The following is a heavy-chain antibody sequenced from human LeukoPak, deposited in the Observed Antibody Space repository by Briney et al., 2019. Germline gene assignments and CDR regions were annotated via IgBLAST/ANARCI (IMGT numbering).Heavy chain of an antibody. CDR3: ARALLDYGDNYFDY. V-gene: IGHV4-31*03. J-gene: IGHJ4*02. Sequence: SETLSLTCTVSGGSISSGGYYWSWIRQHPGKGLEWIGYIYYSGSTYYNPSLKSRVTISVDTSKNQFSLKLNSVTAADTAVYYCARALLDYGDNYFDYWGQGTLVTVSS. D-gene: IGHD4-17*01. CDR2: IYYSGST. CDR1: GGSISSGGYY.